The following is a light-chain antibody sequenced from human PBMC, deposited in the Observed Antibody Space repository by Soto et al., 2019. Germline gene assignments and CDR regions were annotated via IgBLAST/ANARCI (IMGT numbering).Light chain of an antibody. CDR1: QSLLHNNGETY. V-gene: IGKV2D-29*01. Sequence: DIEMTQTPLSLSVTPGQPASISYKSTQSLLHNNGETYLFWYLQRPGQPPQLLIYEASKRYSGVPDRFGGSGSGTDFTLKISRVESEDVGVYYCLQTIQLPPTFGQGTKLEI. J-gene: IGKJ2*01. CDR2: EAS. CDR3: LQTIQLPPT.